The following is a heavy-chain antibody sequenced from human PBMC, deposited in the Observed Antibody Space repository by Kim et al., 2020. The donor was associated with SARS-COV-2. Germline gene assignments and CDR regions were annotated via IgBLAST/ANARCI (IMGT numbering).Heavy chain of an antibody. CDR1: GFTFDDYA. Sequence: GGSLRLSCAASGFTFDDYAMHWVRQAPGKGLEWVSGISWNSGSIGYADSVKGRFTISRDNAKNSLYLQMNSLRAEDTALYYCATGGYCSGGSCYFYYYYGMDVWGQGTTVTVSS. CDR3: ATGGYCSGGSCYFYYYYGMDV. J-gene: IGHJ6*02. V-gene: IGHV3-9*01. CDR2: ISWNSGSI. D-gene: IGHD2-15*01.